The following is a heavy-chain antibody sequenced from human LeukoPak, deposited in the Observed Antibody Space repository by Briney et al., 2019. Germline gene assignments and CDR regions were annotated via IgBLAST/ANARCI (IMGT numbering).Heavy chain of an antibody. J-gene: IGHJ3*02. CDR1: GGSISSYY. CDR3: ARGSIAARNDAFDI. D-gene: IGHD6-6*01. V-gene: IGHV4-59*01. Sequence: SETLTLTCTVSGGSISSYYWSWIRQPPGKGLEWIGYIYYSGSTNYNPSLKSRVTISVDTSKNQFSLKLSSVTAADTAVYYCARGSIAARNDAFDIWGQGTIVTVSS. CDR2: IYYSGST.